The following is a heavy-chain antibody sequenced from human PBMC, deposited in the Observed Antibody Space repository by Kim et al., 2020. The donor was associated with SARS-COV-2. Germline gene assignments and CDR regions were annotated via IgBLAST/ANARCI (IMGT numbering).Heavy chain of an antibody. V-gene: IGHV4-34*01. CDR2: INHSGST. D-gene: IGHD3-22*01. CDR1: GGSFSGYY. J-gene: IGHJ4*02. Sequence: SETLSLTCAVYGGSFSGYYWSWIRQPPGKGLVWIGEINHSGSTNYNPSLKSRVTISVDTSKNQFSLKRSSGTAADTAVYYCARGEEARVSGYYGYWGQGTLVTVSS. CDR3: ARGEEARVSGYYGY.